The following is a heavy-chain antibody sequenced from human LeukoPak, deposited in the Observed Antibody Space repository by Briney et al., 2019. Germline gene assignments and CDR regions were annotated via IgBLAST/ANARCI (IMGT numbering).Heavy chain of an antibody. CDR2: MNPNSGNT. V-gene: IGHV1-8*01. J-gene: IGHJ3*02. CDR1: GYTFTSYD. Sequence: ASVKVSCKASGYTFTSYDINWVRQATGQGLEWMGWMNPNSGNTGYAQKFQGRVTMTRNTSISTAYMELSSLRSEDTAVYYCATRRDGYNPTYFDIWGQGTMVTVSS. CDR3: ATRRDGYNPTYFDI. D-gene: IGHD5-24*01.